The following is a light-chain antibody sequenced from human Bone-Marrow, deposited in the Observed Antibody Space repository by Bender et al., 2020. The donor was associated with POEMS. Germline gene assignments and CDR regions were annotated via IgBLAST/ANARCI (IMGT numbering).Light chain of an antibody. J-gene: IGLJ3*02. CDR3: FSSADRKPFWV. CDR1: VLAKKY. CDR2: KDN. Sequence: SSVLTQPSSVSVSPGQTARITCSGDVLAKKYVRWFQQKTGQAPVLVIYKDNERPSGIPERFSGSSSGTTATLTISGAQVEDEADYYCFSSADRKPFWVFGGGTKVTVL. V-gene: IGLV3-27*01.